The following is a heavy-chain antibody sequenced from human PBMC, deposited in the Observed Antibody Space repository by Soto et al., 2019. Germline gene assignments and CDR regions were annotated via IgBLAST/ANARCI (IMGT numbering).Heavy chain of an antibody. D-gene: IGHD6-19*01. J-gene: IGHJ4*02. Sequence: QITLKESGPTLVKPTQTLTLTCTFSGFSLSTSGVGVGWIRQPPGKALEWLALIYWNDDKRYSPSLKSRLTTTKDPSKNPVVLTMTNMDPVETATYYLAHRRDSSGWAGGGGYYFDYWGQGTLVTVSS. CDR2: IYWNDDK. CDR1: GFSLSTSGVG. V-gene: IGHV2-5*01. CDR3: AHRRDSSGWAGGGGYYFDY.